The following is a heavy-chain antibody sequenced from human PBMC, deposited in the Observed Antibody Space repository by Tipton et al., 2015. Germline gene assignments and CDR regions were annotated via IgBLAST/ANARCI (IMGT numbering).Heavy chain of an antibody. J-gene: IGHJ5*02. CDR2: ISDRGRT. Sequence: TLSLTCTVSGGSISNSNSYWGWIRQSPEKGLEWIGSISDRGRTFYNPSLRSRVTVSVDTFNNQFSLSRRFVTAADTAVYHCARHDHSDRGNPNWFDPWGQGTLVTVSS. CDR3: ARHDHSDRGNPNWFDP. V-gene: IGHV4-39*01. D-gene: IGHD1-26*01. CDR1: GGSISNSNSY.